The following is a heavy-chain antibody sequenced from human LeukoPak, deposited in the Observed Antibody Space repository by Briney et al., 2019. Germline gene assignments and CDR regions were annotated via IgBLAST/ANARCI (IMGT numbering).Heavy chain of an antibody. Sequence: GRSLRLSCAASGFTFSYYTMHWVRQAPGKGLEWVALISYNGSNKYNADSVKGRFTISRDNSKNTLYLQMNSLRAEDTAVYYCARDIVAVASYYYGMDVWGQGTTVTVSS. CDR1: GFTFSYYT. J-gene: IGHJ6*02. V-gene: IGHV3-30-3*01. D-gene: IGHD6-19*01. CDR3: ARDIVAVASYYYGMDV. CDR2: ISYNGSNK.